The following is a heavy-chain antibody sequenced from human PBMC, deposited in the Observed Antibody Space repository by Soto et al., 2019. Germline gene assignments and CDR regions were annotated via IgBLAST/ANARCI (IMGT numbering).Heavy chain of an antibody. CDR1: GFTFSSYS. V-gene: IGHV3-48*01. D-gene: IGHD4-17*01. Sequence: GGSLRLSCAASGFTFSSYSMNWVRQAPGKGLEWVSYISSSSSTIYYADSVKGRFTISRDNAKNSLYLQMNSLRAEDTAVYYCARDLLASISYGGYVAYWGQGTLVTVSS. J-gene: IGHJ4*02. CDR2: ISSSSSTI. CDR3: ARDLLASISYGGYVAY.